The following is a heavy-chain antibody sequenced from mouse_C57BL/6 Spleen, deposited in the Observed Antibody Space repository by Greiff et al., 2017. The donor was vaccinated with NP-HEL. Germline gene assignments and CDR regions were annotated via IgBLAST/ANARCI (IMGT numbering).Heavy chain of an antibody. D-gene: IGHD1-1*01. V-gene: IGHV1-69*01. CDR2: IDPSDSYT. CDR3: ARPYYGSSRYAMDY. J-gene: IGHJ4*01. Sequence: QVQLQQPGAELVMPGASVKLSCKASGYTFTSYWMHWVKQRPGQGLEWIGEIDPSDSYTNYNQKFKGKSTLTVDKSSSTAYMQLSSLTSEDSAVYFCARPYYGSSRYAMDYWGQGTSVTVSS. CDR1: GYTFTSYW.